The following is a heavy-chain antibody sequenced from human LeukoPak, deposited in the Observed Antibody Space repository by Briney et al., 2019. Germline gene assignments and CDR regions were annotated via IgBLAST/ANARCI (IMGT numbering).Heavy chain of an antibody. J-gene: IGHJ4*02. CDR2: INPNSGGT. Sequence: ASVKVSCKASGYTFTGYYMHWVRQAPGQGLEWMGWINPNSGGTNYAQKFQGWVTMTRDTSISTAYMELSRLRSDDTAVYYCARVPYYCSGGSCYFDYWGQGTLVTVSS. CDR1: GYTFTGYY. D-gene: IGHD2-15*01. CDR3: ARVPYYCSGGSCYFDY. V-gene: IGHV1-2*04.